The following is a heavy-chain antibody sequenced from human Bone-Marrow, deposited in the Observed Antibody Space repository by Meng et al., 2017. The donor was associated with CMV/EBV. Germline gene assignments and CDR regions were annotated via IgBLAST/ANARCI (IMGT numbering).Heavy chain of an antibody. D-gene: IGHD3-16*01. CDR2: INWNGGST. J-gene: IGHJ4*02. Sequence: GESLKISCAASGFTFSSYGMSWVRQAPGKGLEWVSGINWNGGSTGYADSVKGRFTISRDNAKNSLYLQMNSLRAEDTALYYCARANLPGGSYAGWPVNYWGQGTLVTVSS. CDR3: ARANLPGGSYAGWPVNY. CDR1: GFTFSSYG. V-gene: IGHV3-20*04.